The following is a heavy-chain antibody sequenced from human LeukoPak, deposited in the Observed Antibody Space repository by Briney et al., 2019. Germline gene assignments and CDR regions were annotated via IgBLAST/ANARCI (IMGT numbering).Heavy chain of an antibody. J-gene: IGHJ4*02. CDR1: GYTFTSYY. CDR2: INPSGGST. V-gene: IGHV1-46*01. Sequence: ASVKVSCKASGYTFTSYYMHWVRQPPGQGLEWMGIINPSGGSTSYAQKFQGRVTMTMDTSTSTVYMELSSLRSEDTAVYYCARGSSGWYSVAYWGQGTLVTVSS. D-gene: IGHD6-19*01. CDR3: ARGSSGWYSVAY.